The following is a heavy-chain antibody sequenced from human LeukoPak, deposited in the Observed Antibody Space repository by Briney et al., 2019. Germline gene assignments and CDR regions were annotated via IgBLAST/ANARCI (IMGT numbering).Heavy chain of an antibody. J-gene: IGHJ6*02. CDR1: GFTFSSYA. CDR2: ISGSGGST. CDR3: AKDLYYGSGSYYQPYYYYGMDV. D-gene: IGHD3-10*01. Sequence: GGSLRLSCAASGFTFSSYAMSWVRQAPGKGLEWVSAISGSGGSTYYADSVEGRFTISRDNSKNTLYLQMNSLRAEDTAVYYCAKDLYYGSGSYYQPYYYYGMDVWGQGTTVTVSS. V-gene: IGHV3-23*01.